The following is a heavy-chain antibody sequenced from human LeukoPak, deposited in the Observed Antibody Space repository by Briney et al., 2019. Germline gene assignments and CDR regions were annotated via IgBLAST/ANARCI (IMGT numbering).Heavy chain of an antibody. CDR3: AKGITIFGVVIGLLDY. CDR1: GFTFDDYA. J-gene: IGHJ4*02. CDR2: ISWNSGSI. Sequence: GRSLRLSCAASGFTFDDYAMHWVRQAPGKGLEWLSGISWNSGSIGYADSVKGRFTISRDNAKNSLYLQMNSLRAEDTALYYCAKGITIFGVVIGLLDYWGQGTLVTVSS. V-gene: IGHV3-9*01. D-gene: IGHD3-3*01.